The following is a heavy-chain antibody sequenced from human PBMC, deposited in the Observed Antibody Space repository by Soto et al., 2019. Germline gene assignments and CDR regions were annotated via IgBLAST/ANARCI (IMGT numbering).Heavy chain of an antibody. V-gene: IGHV4-59*13. D-gene: IGHD6-19*01. Sequence: PSETLSLTCTVSGVSISTDHWSWVRQSPGKGLEWIGYFSHSVKTDYNPSLKSRVAISGDTSKNQFSLTMNSVTAADTAVYYCARSEEQWIVYFDSWGQGILVTVSS. CDR3: ARSEEQWIVYFDS. J-gene: IGHJ4*02. CDR2: FSHSVKT. CDR1: GVSISTDH.